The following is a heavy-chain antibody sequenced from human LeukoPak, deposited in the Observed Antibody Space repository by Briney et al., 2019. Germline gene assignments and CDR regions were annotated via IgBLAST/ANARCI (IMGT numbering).Heavy chain of an antibody. D-gene: IGHD3-3*01. CDR2: ISGSGGST. CDR3: AKDLIYYDFWSGYSLRTNYGMDV. J-gene: IGHJ6*02. CDR1: GFTFSSYA. V-gene: IGHV3-23*01. Sequence: GGSLRLSCAASGFTFSSYAMSWVRQAPGKGLEGVSAISGSGGSTYYADSVKGRFTISRDNSKNTLYLQMNSLRAEDTAVYYCAKDLIYYDFWSGYSLRTNYGMDVWGQGTTVTVSS.